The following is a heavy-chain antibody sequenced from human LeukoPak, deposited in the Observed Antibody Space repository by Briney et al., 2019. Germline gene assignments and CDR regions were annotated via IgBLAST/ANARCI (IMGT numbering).Heavy chain of an antibody. Sequence: SETLSLTCTVSGGSISSYYWSWIRQPPGKGLEWIGYIYYSGSTNYNPSLRSRVTISVDTSKNQFSLKPSSVTAADTAVYYCARRPVVVDAFDIWGQGTMVTVSS. CDR3: ARRPVVVDAFDI. CDR1: GGSISSYY. J-gene: IGHJ3*02. V-gene: IGHV4-59*08. D-gene: IGHD3-22*01. CDR2: IYYSGST.